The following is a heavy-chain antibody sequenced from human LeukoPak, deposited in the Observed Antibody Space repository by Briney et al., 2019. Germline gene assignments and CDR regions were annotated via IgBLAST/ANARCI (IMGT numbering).Heavy chain of an antibody. CDR1: GFTFSNYS. Sequence: GGSPRLSCAASGFTFSNYSMTCVRQAPGKGLEWVSYISTSSTIYYADSVKGRFTISRDNAKNSLYLQMNSLRDEDTAVYYCARDNGVGSGSFSPRRPLDFWGQGTLVTVSS. D-gene: IGHD3-10*01. CDR3: ARDNGVGSGSFSPRRPLDF. J-gene: IGHJ4*02. V-gene: IGHV3-48*02. CDR2: ISTSSTI.